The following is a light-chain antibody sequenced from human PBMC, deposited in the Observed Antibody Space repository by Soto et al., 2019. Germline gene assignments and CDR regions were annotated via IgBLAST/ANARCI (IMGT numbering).Light chain of an antibody. CDR2: DAS. Sequence: EIVLTQSPATLSLSPGERATLSCRASQSVSYYLAWYQQKPGQAPRLLIYDASTRATGIPARFTGSGSGTDCTLTISSLEPEDFAVYYCQQRSNWPPLTFGGGTKVEMK. J-gene: IGKJ4*01. CDR3: QQRSNWPPLT. V-gene: IGKV3-11*01. CDR1: QSVSYY.